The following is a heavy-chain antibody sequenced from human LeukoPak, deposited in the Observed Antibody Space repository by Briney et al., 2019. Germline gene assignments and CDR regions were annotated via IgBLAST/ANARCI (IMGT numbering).Heavy chain of an antibody. D-gene: IGHD3-22*01. CDR3: ARLYYYASSGYDALDI. Sequence: ASVKVSCKASGYTFTSFDINWVRQATGQGLEWMGGMNPNGGNTGYAQNFQGRVTITRNTSISTAYMELSSLTSEDTAVYYCARLYYYASSGYDALDIWGQGTMVTVSS. V-gene: IGHV1-8*03. CDR2: MNPNGGNT. CDR1: GYTFTSFD. J-gene: IGHJ3*02.